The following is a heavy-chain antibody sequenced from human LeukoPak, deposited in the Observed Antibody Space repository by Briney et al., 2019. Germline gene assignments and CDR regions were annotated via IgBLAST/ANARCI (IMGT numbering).Heavy chain of an antibody. CDR2: INPNSGGT. V-gene: IGHV1-2*02. CDR1: GYTFTGYY. D-gene: IGHD1-26*01. Sequence: ASVKVSCKVSGYTFTGYYMHWVRQAPGQGLEWMGWINPNSGGTSYPQKFQGRVTMTRDTSISTAYMELSRLRSDDTAVYYCATDEWGGSYGYWGQGTLVTVSS. J-gene: IGHJ4*02. CDR3: ATDEWGGSYGY.